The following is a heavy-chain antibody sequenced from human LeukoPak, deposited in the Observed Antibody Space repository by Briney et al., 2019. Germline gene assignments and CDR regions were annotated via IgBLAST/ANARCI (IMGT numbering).Heavy chain of an antibody. D-gene: IGHD4-23*01. J-gene: IGHJ4*02. CDR2: IKQDGSEK. CDR1: GFTFSSYW. CDR3: ARQLTNRGGGNSGSFDY. V-gene: IGHV3-7*01. Sequence: GGSLRLSCAASGFTFSSYWMSWVRQAPGKGLEWVANIKQDGSEKYYVDSVKGRFTISRDNAKNSLYLQMNSLRAEDTAVYYCARQLTNRGGGNSGSFDYWGQGTLVTVSS.